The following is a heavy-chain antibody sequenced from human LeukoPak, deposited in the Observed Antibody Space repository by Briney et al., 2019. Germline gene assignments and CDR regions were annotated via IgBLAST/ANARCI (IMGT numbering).Heavy chain of an antibody. V-gene: IGHV3-30*03. Sequence: GGSLRPSCAASGFTFSSYGMHWVRQAPGKGLEWVAVISYDGSNKYYADSVKGRFTISRDNAKNSLYLQMNSLRAEDTAVYYCARLREIPVFGVVTKSTSYFDYWGQGTLVTVSS. CDR1: GFTFSSYG. D-gene: IGHD3-3*01. CDR3: ARLREIPVFGVVTKSTSYFDY. CDR2: ISYDGSNK. J-gene: IGHJ4*02.